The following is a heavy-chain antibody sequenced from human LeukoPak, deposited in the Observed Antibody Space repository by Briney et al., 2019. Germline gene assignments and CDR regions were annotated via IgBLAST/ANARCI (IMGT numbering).Heavy chain of an antibody. CDR1: GFTFSSHV. Sequence: GGSLRLSCSASGFTFSSHVMHWVRQAPGKGLEYVSAISSNGGSTDYADSVKGRFTISRDNSKNTLYLQMSSLRAEDTAVYYCVKGGDHYGSGSYGWVDYWGQGTLVTVSS. CDR3: VKGGDHYGSGSYGWVDY. D-gene: IGHD3-10*01. V-gene: IGHV3-64D*09. CDR2: ISSNGGST. J-gene: IGHJ4*02.